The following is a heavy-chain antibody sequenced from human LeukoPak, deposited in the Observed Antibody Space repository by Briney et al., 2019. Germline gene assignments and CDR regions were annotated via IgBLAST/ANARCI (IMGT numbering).Heavy chain of an antibody. CDR1: GGSISSYY. CDR2: INYSGST. D-gene: IGHD2-2*02. V-gene: IGHV4-59*08. J-gene: IGHJ4*02. CDR3: ARVVPAAIRPFYYFDY. Sequence: SETLSLTCTVSGGSISSYYWSWIRQPPGKGLEWIGYINYSGSTNYNASLKSRVTISVDTSKNQFSLKLSSVTAADTAVYYCARVVPAAIRPFYYFDYWGQGTLVTVSS.